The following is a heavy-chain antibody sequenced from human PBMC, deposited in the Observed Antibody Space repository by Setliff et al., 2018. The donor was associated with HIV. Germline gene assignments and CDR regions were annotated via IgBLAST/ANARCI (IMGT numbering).Heavy chain of an antibody. V-gene: IGHV1-3*01. J-gene: IGHJ5*02. Sequence: ASVKVSCKASGYTLSTYALNWVRQAPGQRLEWMGWINSDNGNTKCSQKFQGRLTITADTTASTAYMVLSSLTSEDTAVYYCARGGAREYQLLYNYFDPWGQGTLVTVSS. D-gene: IGHD2-2*01. CDR1: GYTLSTYA. CDR3: ARGGAREYQLLYNYFDP. CDR2: INSDNGNT.